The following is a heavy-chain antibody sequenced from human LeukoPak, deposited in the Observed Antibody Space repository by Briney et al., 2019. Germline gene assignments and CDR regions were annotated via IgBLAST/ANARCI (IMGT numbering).Heavy chain of an antibody. V-gene: IGHV1-18*01. CDR2: ITTYNGDK. CDR1: GYTLSGYG. J-gene: IGHJ4*02. D-gene: IGHD2-8*01. CDR3: ARDCGNGVCYPRDY. Sequence: GASVKVSCKASGYTLSGYGITWVRQAPGQGLEWVGWITTYNGDKKYSEKFQGRVTMTTDTSTGTYYMELRSLRSDDTAIYYCARDCGNGVCYPRDYWGQGTLVTVST.